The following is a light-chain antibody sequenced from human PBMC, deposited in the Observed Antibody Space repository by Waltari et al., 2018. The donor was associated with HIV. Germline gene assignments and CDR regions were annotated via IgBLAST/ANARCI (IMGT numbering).Light chain of an antibody. V-gene: IGKV1-9*01. CDR3: QQSETYPIT. CDR2: GAS. Sequence: DIQLTQSPSFLSASVGDRVTITCRANVAIRNYLVWYQQKPGTAPKLLIYGASTLQRGVPSRFSGSGSGTDFILTISSLQPEDFATYYCQQSETYPITFGQGTRLDIK. CDR1: VAIRNY. J-gene: IGKJ5*01.